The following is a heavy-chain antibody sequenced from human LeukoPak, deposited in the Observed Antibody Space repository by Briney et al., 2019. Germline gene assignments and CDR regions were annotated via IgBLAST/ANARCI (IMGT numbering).Heavy chain of an antibody. CDR2: IYDSGST. D-gene: IGHD7-27*01. Sequence: SETLSLTCTVSGGSISSYYWSWIRQPPGKGLEWIGYIYDSGSTNYNPSLKSRVTISVDTSKNQFSLKLSSVTAADTAVYYCARGETGILTPFDYWGQGTLVTVSS. CDR1: GGSISSYY. J-gene: IGHJ4*02. CDR3: ARGETGILTPFDY. V-gene: IGHV4-59*01.